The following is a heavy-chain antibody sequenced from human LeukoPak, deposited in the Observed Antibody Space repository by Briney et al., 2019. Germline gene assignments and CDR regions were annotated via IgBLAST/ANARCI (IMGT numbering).Heavy chain of an antibody. Sequence: PSETLSLTCTVSGGSISSSSYYWGWIRQPPGKGLEWIGSIYYSGSTYYNPSLKSRVTISVDTSKNQFSLKLSSVTVADTAVYYCARHGGYSYGRTPLDYWSQGTLVTVSS. V-gene: IGHV4-39*01. CDR3: ARHGGYSYGRTPLDY. CDR2: IYYSGST. J-gene: IGHJ4*02. CDR1: GGSISSSSYY. D-gene: IGHD5-18*01.